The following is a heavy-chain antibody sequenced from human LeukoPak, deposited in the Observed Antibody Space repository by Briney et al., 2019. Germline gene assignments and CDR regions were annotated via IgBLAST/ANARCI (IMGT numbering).Heavy chain of an antibody. CDR1: GGSISSSSDY. J-gene: IGHJ5*02. V-gene: IGHV4-39*01. CDR2: IYHSETT. Sequence: SETLSLTCSVSGGSISSSSDYWGWVRQPPGKGLEWIGSIYHSETTYYNPSLKSRVIISVDTSKNQLSLKLNSVTAADTAVYYCGRPNPDSSGYYGSFDPWGQGILVTVSS. D-gene: IGHD3-22*01. CDR3: GRPNPDSSGYYGSFDP.